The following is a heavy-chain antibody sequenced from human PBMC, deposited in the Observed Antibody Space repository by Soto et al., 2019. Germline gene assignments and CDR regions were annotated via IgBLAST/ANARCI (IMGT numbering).Heavy chain of an antibody. J-gene: IGHJ4*02. V-gene: IGHV3-33*01. CDR3: ARAGGTTVTGLWHFDS. D-gene: IGHD4-17*01. CDR2: IWYDGTQK. Sequence: GGSLRVSCEASGFTFNAYSMHWVRQPPGKGLEWLAAIWYDGTQKYYADSVKGRFIISRDNSKKTLYLEMNSLRAEDTAVYYCARAGGTTVTGLWHFDSWGLGTLVTVS. CDR1: GFTFNAYS.